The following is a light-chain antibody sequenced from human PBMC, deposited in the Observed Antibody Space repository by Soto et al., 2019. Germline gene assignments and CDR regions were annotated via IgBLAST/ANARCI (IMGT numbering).Light chain of an antibody. CDR3: QQYNTYPWT. Sequence: DIQMTQSPSTLSASVGDRVTITCRASQSINTWLAWYRQKPGKAPNLLIYKASSLESGVPSRFSGSGSGTEFTLTISSLQPDEFATYYCQQYNTYPWTFGQGPKVDIK. CDR1: QSINTW. V-gene: IGKV1-5*03. J-gene: IGKJ1*01. CDR2: KAS.